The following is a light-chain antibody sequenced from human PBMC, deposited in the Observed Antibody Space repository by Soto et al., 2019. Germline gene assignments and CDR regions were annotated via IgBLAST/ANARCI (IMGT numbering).Light chain of an antibody. J-gene: IGKJ4*01. CDR2: AAS. CDR3: QQTYRIPLT. V-gene: IGKV1-39*01. CDR1: QSISRD. Sequence: DIHMTQSPSSLSASVGDRVTITCRARQSISRDLNWFQQKPGKAPKFLIYAASTLQSGVPSRFSGGGSWTDFTLTISSLQPEYFATYVCQQTYRIPLTFGGGTKVEIK.